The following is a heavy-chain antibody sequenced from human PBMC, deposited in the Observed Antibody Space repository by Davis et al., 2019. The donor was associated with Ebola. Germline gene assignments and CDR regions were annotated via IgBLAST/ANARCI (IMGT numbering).Heavy chain of an antibody. D-gene: IGHD4-17*01. CDR2: IRYDGSNK. CDR1: GFTFSSYG. CDR3: ARDLTVTTLGVGWFDP. J-gene: IGHJ5*02. V-gene: IGHV3-30*02. Sequence: PGGSLRLSCAASGFTFSSYGMHWVRQAPGKGLEWVAFIRYDGSNKYYADSVKGRFTISRDNSKNTLYLQMNSLRAEDTAVYYCARDLTVTTLGVGWFDPWGQGTLVTVSS.